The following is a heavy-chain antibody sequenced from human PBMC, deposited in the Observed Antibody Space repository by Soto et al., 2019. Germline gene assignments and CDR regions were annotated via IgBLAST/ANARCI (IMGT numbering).Heavy chain of an antibody. J-gene: IGHJ4*02. V-gene: IGHV4-31*03. CDR3: ASSLTTYCSGGSCYGLFDY. Sequence: PSETLSLTCTVSGGSISSGGYYWSWIRQHPGKGLEWIGYIYYSGSTYYNPSLKSRVTISVDTSKNQFSLKLSSVTAADTAVYYCASSLTTYCSGGSCYGLFDYWGQGTLVTVSS. CDR1: GGSISSGGYY. CDR2: IYYSGST. D-gene: IGHD2-15*01.